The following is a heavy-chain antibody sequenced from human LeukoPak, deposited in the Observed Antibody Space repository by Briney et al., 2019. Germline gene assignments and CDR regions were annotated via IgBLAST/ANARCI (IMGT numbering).Heavy chain of an antibody. Sequence: EGSLRLSCLTSGFTLSTNAMSWVRQAPGKGLEWISGISGSGASTYYADSVKGRFTISRDDSRNTLYLQMNSLRGDDTAVYYCAKDVGKWESLHFFDYWGQGTLVTVSS. D-gene: IGHD1-26*01. CDR1: GFTLSTNA. V-gene: IGHV3-23*01. CDR3: AKDVGKWESLHFFDY. CDR2: ISGSGAST. J-gene: IGHJ4*02.